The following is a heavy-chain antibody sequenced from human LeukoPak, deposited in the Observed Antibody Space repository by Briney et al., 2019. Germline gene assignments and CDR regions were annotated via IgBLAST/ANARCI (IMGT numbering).Heavy chain of an antibody. J-gene: IGHJ5*02. D-gene: IGHD5-24*01. CDR2: INHSGST. V-gene: IGHV4-34*01. CDR3: ARRGDGYIPWSTWFDP. CDR1: GGSISSYY. Sequence: SETLSLTCTVSGGSISSYYWSWIRQPPGKGLEWIGEINHSGSTNYNPSLKSRVTISVDTSKNQFSLKLSSVTAADTAAYYCARRGDGYIPWSTWFDPWGQGTLVTVSS.